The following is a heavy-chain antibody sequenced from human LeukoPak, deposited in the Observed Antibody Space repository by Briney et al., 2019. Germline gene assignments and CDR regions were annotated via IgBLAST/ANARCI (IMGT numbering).Heavy chain of an antibody. CDR2: IYYSGST. J-gene: IGHJ5*02. CDR3: ARGTPIAARHREWFDP. Sequence: PSETLSLTCTVSGGSISSYYWSWIRQPPGKGLEWIGYIYYSGSTNYNPSLKSRVTISVDTSKNQFSLKLSSVTAADTAVYYCARGTPIAARHREWFDPWGQGTLVTVSS. D-gene: IGHD6-6*01. CDR1: GGSISSYY. V-gene: IGHV4-59*01.